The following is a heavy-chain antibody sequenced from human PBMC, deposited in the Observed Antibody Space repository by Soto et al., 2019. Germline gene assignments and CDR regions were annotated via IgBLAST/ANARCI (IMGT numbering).Heavy chain of an antibody. Sequence: QITLKESGPTLVKPTQTLTLTCTFSGFSLSSTRMAVGCIRQPPRKSLEWLALIYWDDDKRYSPFLKSRLTITKDTSKNQVVLTMSNMDPVDTARYYCAHIVVAGLGYYFDYWGQGTLVTVSS. J-gene: IGHJ4*02. V-gene: IGHV2-5*02. CDR3: AHIVVAGLGYYFDY. D-gene: IGHD6-19*01. CDR1: GFSLSSTRMA. CDR2: IYWDDDK.